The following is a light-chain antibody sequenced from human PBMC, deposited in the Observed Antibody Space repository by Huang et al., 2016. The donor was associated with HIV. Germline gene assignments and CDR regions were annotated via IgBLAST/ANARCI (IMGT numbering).Light chain of an antibody. CDR3: QQYDNLPLT. Sequence: DIQMPQSPSSLSASVGDRVTITCQASQDVSNYLNWYQQKPGTAPNLLSYDASKLETGGPSRFSGSGSGTDVTFTISSLQPEDIATYYCQQYDNLPLTFGQGTRLE. V-gene: IGKV1-33*01. CDR2: DAS. CDR1: QDVSNY. J-gene: IGKJ5*01.